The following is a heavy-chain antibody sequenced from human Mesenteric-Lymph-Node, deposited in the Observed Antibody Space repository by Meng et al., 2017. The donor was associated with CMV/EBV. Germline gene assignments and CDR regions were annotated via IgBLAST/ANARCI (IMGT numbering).Heavy chain of an antibody. V-gene: IGHV4-59*01. CDR1: GGSISSYY. CDR3: ARYCSSTSCYPYYYGMDV. Sequence: SETLSLTCTVSGGSISSYYWSWIRQPPGKGLEWIGYIYYSGSTNYNPSLKSRVTISVDTSKNQFSLKLSSVTAADTAVYYCARYCSSTSCYPYYYGMDVWGQGTTVPFSS. J-gene: IGHJ6*02. D-gene: IGHD2-2*01. CDR2: IYYSGST.